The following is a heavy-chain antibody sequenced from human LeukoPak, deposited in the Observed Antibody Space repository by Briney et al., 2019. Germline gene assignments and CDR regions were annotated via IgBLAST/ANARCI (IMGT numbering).Heavy chain of an antibody. CDR1: GFPFSTYA. V-gene: IGHV3-23*01. CDR3: VRSLDY. J-gene: IGHJ4*02. Sequence: GGSLRLSCAASGFPFSTYAMNWVRQAPGKGLEWVSVITGSGGFTQYADSVKGRITNSRDNSKNTVYLQMTSLRVEDTALYYCVRSLDYWGQRTLVTVSS. CDR2: ITGSGGFT.